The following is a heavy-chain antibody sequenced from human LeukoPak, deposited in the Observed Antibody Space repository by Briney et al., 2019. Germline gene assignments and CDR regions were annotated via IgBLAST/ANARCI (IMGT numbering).Heavy chain of an antibody. CDR3: ARDYYDNRGEAFDI. V-gene: IGHV4-59*11. CDR2: VFYSGNT. Sequence: PSETLSLTCTVSGGSIGSHYWSWIRQPPGKGLEWIGYVFYSGNTNYNPSLKSRVTISVDTSKNQFSLKLSSVTAADTAVYYCARDYYDNRGEAFDIWGLGTMVTVSS. J-gene: IGHJ3*02. CDR1: GGSIGSHY. D-gene: IGHD3-22*01.